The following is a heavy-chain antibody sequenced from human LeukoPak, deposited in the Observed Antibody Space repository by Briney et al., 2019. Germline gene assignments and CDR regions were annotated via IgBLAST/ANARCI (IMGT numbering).Heavy chain of an antibody. V-gene: IGHV4-39*01. CDR3: ARRLTQGSIDY. D-gene: IGHD1-26*01. CDR2: IYYSGST. CDR1: GGSISSSSYY. J-gene: IGHJ4*02. Sequence: SETLSLTCTVSGGSISSSSYYWGWIRQPPGKGQEWIGSIYYSGSTYYNPSLKSRVTISVDTSKNQFSLKLSSVTAADTAVYYCARRLTQGSIDYWGQGTLVTVSS.